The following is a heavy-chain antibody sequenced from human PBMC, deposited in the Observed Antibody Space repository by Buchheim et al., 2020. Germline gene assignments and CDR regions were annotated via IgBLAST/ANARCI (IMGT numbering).Heavy chain of an antibody. CDR2: LSSSRSTI. D-gene: IGHD4-23*01. V-gene: IGHV3-48*03. CDR3: ARDRFEDYGGNRFYWYFDL. CDR1: GFTFSSYE. Sequence: EVQLVESGGGLVQPGGSLGLSCAASGFTFSSYEMNWVRQAPGKGLEWVSYLSSSRSTIYYADSVRGRFNISRVNANYSLYMQMNSLRAEDTAVYYCARDRFEDYGGNRFYWYFDLWGRGTL. J-gene: IGHJ2*01.